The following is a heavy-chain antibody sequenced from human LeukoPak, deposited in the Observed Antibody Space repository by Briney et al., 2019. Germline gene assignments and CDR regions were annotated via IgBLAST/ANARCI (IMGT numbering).Heavy chain of an antibody. CDR3: ARNSLWFGEPRWYYMDV. D-gene: IGHD3-10*01. J-gene: IGHJ6*03. V-gene: IGHV4-4*02. CDR1: GGSISDTNW. Sequence: KSSETLSLTCAVSGGSISDTNWCSWVRQPPGKGLEWIGEIYHSGSTNYNPSLKSRVTISVDKSKNQFSLKLSSVTAADTAVYYCARNSLWFGEPRWYYMDVWGKGTTVTVSS. CDR2: IYHSGST.